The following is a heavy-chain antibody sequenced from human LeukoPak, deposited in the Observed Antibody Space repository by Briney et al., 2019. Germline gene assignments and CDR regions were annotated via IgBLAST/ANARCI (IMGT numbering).Heavy chain of an antibody. Sequence: GGSLRLSCAASGFTFSSAWMSWVRQAPGKGLEWVSAISGSGGSTYYADSVKGRFTISRDNSKNTLYLQMNSLRAEDTAVYYCAKDPSGSYSQTPYYYYGMDVWGQGTTVTVSS. CDR3: AKDPSGSYSQTPYYYYGMDV. J-gene: IGHJ6*02. CDR2: ISGSGGST. D-gene: IGHD1-26*01. CDR1: GFTFSSAW. V-gene: IGHV3-23*01.